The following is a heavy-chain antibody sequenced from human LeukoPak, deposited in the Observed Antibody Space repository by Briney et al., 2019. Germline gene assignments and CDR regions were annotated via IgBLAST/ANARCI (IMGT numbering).Heavy chain of an antibody. CDR3: ARGMYSTTWLGVVYFDY. D-gene: IGHD2-2*01. Sequence: PSETLSLTCTVSGGSINNNASYWTWVRQHPGKGLEWLGYIYHSGSTYYNPSLKSRFSMSVDTSKNQFSLKVNAVTAADTAVYYCARGMYSTTWLGVVYFDYWGQGTPVTVSS. CDR2: IYHSGST. V-gene: IGHV4-31*03. CDR1: GGSINNNASY. J-gene: IGHJ4*02.